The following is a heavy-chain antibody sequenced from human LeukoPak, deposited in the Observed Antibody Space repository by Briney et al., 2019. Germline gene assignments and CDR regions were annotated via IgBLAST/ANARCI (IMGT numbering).Heavy chain of an antibody. V-gene: IGHV3-66*01. CDR1: GFNVSNHY. CDR2: IYSGGNA. Sequence: GGSLRLSCGASGFNVSNHYMSWVRQAPGKGLEWVSIIYSGGNAHHADSVKGRFNLSRDESNNTLYHHMNSLRAEDTAVYFCARDQAYYGSGSYSWYFDLWGRGTLVTVSS. D-gene: IGHD3-10*01. CDR3: ARDQAYYGSGSYSWYFDL. J-gene: IGHJ2*01.